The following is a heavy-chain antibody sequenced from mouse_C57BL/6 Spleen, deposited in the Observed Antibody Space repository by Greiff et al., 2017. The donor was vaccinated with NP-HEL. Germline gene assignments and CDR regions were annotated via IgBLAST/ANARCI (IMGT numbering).Heavy chain of an antibody. CDR2: IYPGNSDT. D-gene: IGHD1-1*01. V-gene: IGHV1-5*01. J-gene: IGHJ1*03. CDR1: GYTFTSYW. Sequence: EVQLQQSGTVLARPGASVKMSCKTSGYTFTSYWMHWVKQRPGQGLEWIGAIYPGNSDTSYNQKFKGKAKLTAVTSASTAYMELSSLTNEDSAVYYCTRDYGSSQDWYFDVWGTGTTVTVSS. CDR3: TRDYGSSQDWYFDV.